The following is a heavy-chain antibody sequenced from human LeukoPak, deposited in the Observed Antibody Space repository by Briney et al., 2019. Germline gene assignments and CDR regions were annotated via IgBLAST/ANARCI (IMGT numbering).Heavy chain of an antibody. CDR1: GFTFSSYA. CDR2: ISGSGGST. V-gene: IGHV3-23*01. J-gene: IGHJ4*02. CDR3: AKRAGLKIFGVVLDDY. Sequence: GGSLRLSCAASGFTFSSYAMSWVRQAPGKGLEWVSAISGSGGSTYYADSVKGRFTISRDNSKNTLYLQMNSLRAEDTAVYYCAKRAGLKIFGVVLDDYWGQGTLVTVSS. D-gene: IGHD3-3*01.